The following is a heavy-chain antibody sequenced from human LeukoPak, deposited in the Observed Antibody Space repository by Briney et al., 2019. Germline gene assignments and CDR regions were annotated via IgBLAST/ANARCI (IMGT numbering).Heavy chain of an antibody. J-gene: IGHJ5*02. CDR3: ARVPESYGSGSYYNWFDP. V-gene: IGHV3-21*01. CDR2: ISSSSSYI. CDR1: GFTFSSYS. D-gene: IGHD3-10*01. Sequence: PGGSLRLSCAASGFTFSSYSMNWVRQAPGKGLEWVSSISSSSSYIYYADSVKGRFTISRDNAKNSLYLQMNSLRAEDTAVYYCARVPESYGSGSYYNWFDPWGQGTLVTVSS.